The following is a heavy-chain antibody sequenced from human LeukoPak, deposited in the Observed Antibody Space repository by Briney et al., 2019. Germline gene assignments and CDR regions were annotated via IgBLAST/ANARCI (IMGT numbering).Heavy chain of an antibody. V-gene: IGHV3-23*01. Sequence: PGGSLRLSCAASGFTFSSYAMSWVRQAPGKGLEWISTIGGSGVSTYYADSVKGRFTISRDNSKNTLYLQMNSLRAEDTAVYYCAKARVAVAVHFDYWGQGTLVTVSS. CDR3: AKARVAVAVHFDY. J-gene: IGHJ4*02. CDR1: GFTFSSYA. CDR2: IGGSGVST. D-gene: IGHD6-19*01.